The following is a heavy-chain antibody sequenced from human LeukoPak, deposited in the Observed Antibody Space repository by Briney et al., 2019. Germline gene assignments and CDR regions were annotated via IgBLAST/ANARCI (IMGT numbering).Heavy chain of an antibody. D-gene: IGHD2-2*01. V-gene: IGHV3-23*01. Sequence: PGGSLRLSCAASGFTVSSNYMNWVRQAPGKGLGWVSAISGSGGSTYYADSVKGRFTISRDNSKNTLYLQMNSLRAEDTAVYYCAKLVVPAAMGDYWGQGTLVTVSS. J-gene: IGHJ4*02. CDR3: AKLVVPAAMGDY. CDR1: GFTVSSNY. CDR2: ISGSGGST.